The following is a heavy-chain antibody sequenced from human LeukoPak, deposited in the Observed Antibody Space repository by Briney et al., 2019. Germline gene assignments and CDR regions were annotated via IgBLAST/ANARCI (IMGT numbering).Heavy chain of an antibody. Sequence: GGSLRLSCAASGFIFSNYAMYWVRQAPGKGPGWVSAISGRSGSTYYADSVKGRFTISRDSSKNTLYLQMNSLRADDTAVYYCAKWGDYDVLTGYYVSDFWGQGTLVTVSS. J-gene: IGHJ4*02. CDR1: GFIFSNYA. CDR3: AKWGDYDVLTGYYVSDF. V-gene: IGHV3-23*01. CDR2: ISGRSGST. D-gene: IGHD3-9*01.